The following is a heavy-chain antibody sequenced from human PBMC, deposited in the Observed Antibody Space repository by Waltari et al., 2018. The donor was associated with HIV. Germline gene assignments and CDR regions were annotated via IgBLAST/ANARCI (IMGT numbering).Heavy chain of an antibody. V-gene: IGHV3-66*01. CDR1: GFTVSSNY. CDR3: ARDWAHSSSWSRYYYHGMDV. D-gene: IGHD6-13*01. Sequence: EVQLVESGGGSVQPGGSLRLSCAASGFTVSSNYMSWVRQAPGKGLEWVSVIYSGGSTYYADSVKGRFTISRDNSKNTLYLQMNSLRAEDTAVYYCARDWAHSSSWSRYYYHGMDVWGQGTTVTVSS. J-gene: IGHJ6*02. CDR2: IYSGGST.